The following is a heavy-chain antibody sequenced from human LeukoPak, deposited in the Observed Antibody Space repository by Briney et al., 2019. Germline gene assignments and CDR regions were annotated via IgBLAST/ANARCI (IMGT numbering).Heavy chain of an antibody. CDR3: ATYTVVTPFGY. J-gene: IGHJ4*02. Sequence: ASVEVSCKASGYTFTGYYMHWVRQAPGQGLEWMGIINPSGGSTSYAQKFQGRVTMTRDMSTSTVYMELSSLRSEDTAVYYCATYTVVTPFGYWGQGTLVTVSS. D-gene: IGHD4-23*01. CDR1: GYTFTGYY. CDR2: INPSGGST. V-gene: IGHV1-46*01.